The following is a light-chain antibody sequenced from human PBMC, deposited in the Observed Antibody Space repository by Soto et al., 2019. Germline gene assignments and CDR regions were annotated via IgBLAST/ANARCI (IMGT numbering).Light chain of an antibody. CDR2: AAS. J-gene: IGKJ4*02. CDR3: QQSYSTPLT. Sequence: DIQMTQSPSSLSSSVGDRVTITCRASQSISNYLNWYQQKPGKAPKFLIYAASSLQSGVPSRFSGRGSGTDFTLTISSLQPEDFASYVCQQSYSTPLTIAGGTKVDIK. CDR1: QSISNY. V-gene: IGKV1-39*01.